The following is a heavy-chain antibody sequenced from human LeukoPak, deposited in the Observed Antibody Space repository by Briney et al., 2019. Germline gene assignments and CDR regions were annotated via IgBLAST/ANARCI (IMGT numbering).Heavy chain of an antibody. CDR2: ISSSSYI. CDR3: ARWSSTSFSLFDY. J-gene: IGHJ4*02. V-gene: IGHV3-21*01. D-gene: IGHD2-2*01. Sequence: GGSLRLSCAASGFTFSSYSMNWVRQAPGKGLEWVSSISSSSYIYYADSVKGRFTISRDNAKNSLYLQMNSLRAEDTAVYYCARWSSTSFSLFDYWGQGTLVTVSS. CDR1: GFTFSSYS.